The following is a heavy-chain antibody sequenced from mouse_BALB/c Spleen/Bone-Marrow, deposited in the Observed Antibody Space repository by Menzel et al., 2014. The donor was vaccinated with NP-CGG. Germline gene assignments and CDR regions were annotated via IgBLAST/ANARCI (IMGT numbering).Heavy chain of an antibody. V-gene: IGHV14-4*02. CDR3: SPYGSVGLGY. J-gene: IGHJ4*01. CDR1: GFNIKDSY. D-gene: IGHD2-10*02. Sequence: VQLQQSGAELVRSGASVKLSCTGSGFNIKDSYMHWVKQRPGQGLEWIGWIDPENGDTEYAPKFQGKATMTADTSSNTVYLQLSRLTSDASTSYYCSPYGSVGLGYWGQVTAVIFSS. CDR2: IDPENGDT.